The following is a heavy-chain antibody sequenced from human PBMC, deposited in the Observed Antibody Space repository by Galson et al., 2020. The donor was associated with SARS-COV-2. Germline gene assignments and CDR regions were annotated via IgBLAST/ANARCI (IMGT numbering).Heavy chain of an antibody. CDR2: ISWNSGSI. Sequence: GGSLRLSCAASGFTFDDYAMHWVRQAPGKGLEWVSGISWNSGSIGYADSVKGRFTISRDNSKNTLYLQMNSLRAEDTAVYYCARGRDGYSHFDYWGQGTLVTVSS. CDR1: GFTFDDYA. J-gene: IGHJ4*02. V-gene: IGHV3-9*01. CDR3: ARGRDGYSHFDY. D-gene: IGHD5-18*01.